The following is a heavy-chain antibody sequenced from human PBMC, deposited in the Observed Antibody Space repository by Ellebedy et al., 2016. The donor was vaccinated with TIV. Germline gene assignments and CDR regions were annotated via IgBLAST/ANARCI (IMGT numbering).Heavy chain of an antibody. V-gene: IGHV3-53*01. Sequence: GESLKISCAASGFTVSSNYMSWVRQAPGKGLEWVSVIYSGGSTYYADSVKGRFTISRDNSKNTLYLQMNSLRAEDTAVYYCARDLLPVAGTLRPENYYYYGMDVWGQGTTVTVSS. CDR2: IYSGGST. D-gene: IGHD6-19*01. CDR3: ARDLLPVAGTLRPENYYYYGMDV. J-gene: IGHJ6*02. CDR1: GFTVSSNY.